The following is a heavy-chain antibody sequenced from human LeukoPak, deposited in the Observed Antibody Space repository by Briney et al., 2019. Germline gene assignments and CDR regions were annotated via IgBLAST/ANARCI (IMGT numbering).Heavy chain of an antibody. Sequence: PSETLSLTCTVSGGSISSYHWSWIRQPPGKGLEWIGYIYYNGSTKYNPSLKSRVTISVDTSKNQFSLKLSSVTAADTAVYYCARGTSFGYYESSAYRVWFDPWGQGTLVTVS. J-gene: IGHJ5*02. CDR3: ARGTSFGYYESSAYRVWFDP. D-gene: IGHD3-22*01. CDR1: GGSISSYH. V-gene: IGHV4-59*01. CDR2: IYYNGST.